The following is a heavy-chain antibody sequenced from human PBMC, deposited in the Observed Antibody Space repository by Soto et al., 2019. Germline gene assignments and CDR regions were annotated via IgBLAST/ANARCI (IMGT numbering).Heavy chain of an antibody. D-gene: IGHD3-16*01. CDR1: NYSISSGYY. Sequence: LSLTCTVSNYSISSGYYWGWIPQSPGEGLEWIVSMYHSGTTYYNPSLKSRVTISIDTSKNQFSLKLTSVTSADTAVYFCARVAFGPIDYWGQGTLVTVSS. V-gene: IGHV4-38-2*02. CDR2: MYHSGTT. CDR3: ARVAFGPIDY. J-gene: IGHJ4*02.